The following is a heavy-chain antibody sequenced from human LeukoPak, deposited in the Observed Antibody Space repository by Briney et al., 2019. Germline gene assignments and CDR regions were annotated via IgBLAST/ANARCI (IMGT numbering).Heavy chain of an antibody. V-gene: IGHV1-2*02. D-gene: IGHD3-10*01. CDR3: AKVPDMLRGVNWFDP. CDR1: GYTFTDYY. J-gene: IGHJ5*02. CDR2: IDPNTGGT. Sequence: GASVKVSCKASGYTFTDYYMHWVRQAPGQGLEWMGWIDPNTGGTNYAQQFQGRVTMTGDTSISTAYMELSRLRSDDAAVYYCAKVPDMLRGVNWFDPWDQGTLVTVSS.